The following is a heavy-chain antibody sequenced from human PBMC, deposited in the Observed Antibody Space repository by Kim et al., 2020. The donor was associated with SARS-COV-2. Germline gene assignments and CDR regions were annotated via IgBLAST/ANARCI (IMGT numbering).Heavy chain of an antibody. D-gene: IGHD3-3*01. CDR3: AGAFWSGYSPHAFDI. CDR2: IYYSGST. V-gene: IGHV4-39*01. CDR1: GGSISSSSYY. Sequence: SETLSLTCTVSGGSISSSSYYWGWIRQPPGKGLEWIGSIYYSGSTYYNPSLKSRVTISVDTSKNQFSLKLSSVTAADTAVYYCAGAFWSGYSPHAFDIWGQGTMVTVSS. J-gene: IGHJ3*02.